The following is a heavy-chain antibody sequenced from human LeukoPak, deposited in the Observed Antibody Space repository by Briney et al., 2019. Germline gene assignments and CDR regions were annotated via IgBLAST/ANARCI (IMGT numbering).Heavy chain of an antibody. J-gene: IGHJ5*02. V-gene: IGHV4-34*01. D-gene: IGHD3-10*01. CDR3: ARNRMVRGVRGITWFDP. CDR1: GGSFSGYY. Sequence: SETLSLTCAVYGGSFSGYYWSWIRQPPGKGLEWIGEINHSGSTNYNPSLKSRVTISVDTSKNQFSLKLSSVTAADTAVYYCARNRMVRGVRGITWFDPWGQGTLVTVSS. CDR2: INHSGST.